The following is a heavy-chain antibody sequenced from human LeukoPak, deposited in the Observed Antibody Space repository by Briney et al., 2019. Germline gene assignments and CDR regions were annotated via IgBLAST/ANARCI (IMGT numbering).Heavy chain of an antibody. CDR3: ASGVVPYYYYYMDV. V-gene: IGHV3-64*01. D-gene: IGHD3-16*01. CDR1: GFTFSSYA. CDR2: ISSNGGST. J-gene: IGHJ6*03. Sequence: GGSLRLSCAASGFTFSSYAMHWVRQAPGKGLEYVSAISSNGGSTYYANSVEGRFIISRDNSKNTLYLQMGSLRAEDMAVYYCASGVVPYYYYYMDVWGKGTTVTVSS.